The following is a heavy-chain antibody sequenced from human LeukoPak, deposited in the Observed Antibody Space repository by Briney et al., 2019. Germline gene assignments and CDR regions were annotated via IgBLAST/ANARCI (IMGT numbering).Heavy chain of an antibody. Sequence: GESLKISCKGSGYSFTSYWIGWVRQMPGKGLEWMGIIYPGDSDTRYSPSFQGQVTISADKSISTAYLQWSSLKASDTAMYYCARHAPSTYYYDSSGYWIPRWDAFDIWGQGTIVTVSS. V-gene: IGHV5-51*01. CDR3: ARHAPSTYYYDSSGYWIPRWDAFDI. D-gene: IGHD3-22*01. CDR1: GYSFTSYW. J-gene: IGHJ3*02. CDR2: IYPGDSDT.